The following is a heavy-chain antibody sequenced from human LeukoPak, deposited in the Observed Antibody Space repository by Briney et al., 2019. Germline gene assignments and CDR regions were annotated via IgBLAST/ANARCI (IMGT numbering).Heavy chain of an antibody. D-gene: IGHD1-26*01. CDR2: MSSSGGTI. CDR3: ARGMTGSYFGHFDY. V-gene: IGHV3-48*03. J-gene: IGHJ4*02. Sequence: GGSLRLSCAASGFSFSSYEMNWVRQAPGKGLEWVSSMSSSGGTIYYADSVKGRFTISRDNGKNSLYLQMNSLRAEDTAVYYCARGMTGSYFGHFDYWGQGTLVTVSS. CDR1: GFSFSSYE.